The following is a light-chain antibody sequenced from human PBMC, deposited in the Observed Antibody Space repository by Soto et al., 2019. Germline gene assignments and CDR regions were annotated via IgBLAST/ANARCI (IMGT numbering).Light chain of an antibody. CDR2: GTS. CDR1: ESVRSRY. Sequence: EIVLRQSPGTLSLSPGERATLSCRASESVRSRYLAWYQQKPGQAPRLLFYGTSSRATGIPDRFSASGSETDFTLTISRLEPEDFAVYFCQQYANSPPYTFGQGTKLEIK. J-gene: IGKJ2*01. CDR3: QQYANSPPYT. V-gene: IGKV3-20*01.